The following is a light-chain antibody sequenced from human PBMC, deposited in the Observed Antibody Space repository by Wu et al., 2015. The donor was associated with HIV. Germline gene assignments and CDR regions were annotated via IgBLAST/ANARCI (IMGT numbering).Light chain of an antibody. CDR3: QQYGSSPWT. V-gene: IGKV3-20*01. CDR2: GAS. CDR1: QSVSSSY. J-gene: IGKJ1*01. Sequence: EIVMTQSPATLSVSPGERATLSCRASQSVSSSYLAWYQQKPGQAPRLPIYGASSRATGIPDRFSGSRSGTDFTLTISRLEPEDSAVYYCQQYGSSPWTFGQGTKVEIK.